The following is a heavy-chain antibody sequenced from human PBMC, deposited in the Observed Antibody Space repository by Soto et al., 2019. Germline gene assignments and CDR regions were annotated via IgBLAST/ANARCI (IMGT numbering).Heavy chain of an antibody. Sequence: EVQLLESGGGLVQPGGSLRLSCAASGFTFSSYAMSWVRQAPGKGLEWVSAISGSGGSTYYADSVKGRFTISRDNYKNTLYLQMNSLRAEDTAVYYCAKDLGSSGYYRWFDPWGQGTLVTVSS. J-gene: IGHJ5*02. D-gene: IGHD3-22*01. V-gene: IGHV3-23*01. CDR2: ISGSGGST. CDR3: AKDLGSSGYYRWFDP. CDR1: GFTFSSYA.